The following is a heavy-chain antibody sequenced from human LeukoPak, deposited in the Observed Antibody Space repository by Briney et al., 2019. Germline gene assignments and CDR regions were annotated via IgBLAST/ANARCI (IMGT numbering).Heavy chain of an antibody. CDR3: AGPGGSLDY. CDR2: IYTSGST. D-gene: IGHD1-26*01. CDR1: GGSISSYY. V-gene: IGHV4-4*09. J-gene: IGHJ4*02. Sequence: SETLSLTCTVSGGSISSYYWSWIRQPPGKGLEWIGYIYTSGSTNYNPSLKSRVTISVDTSKNQFSLKLSSVTAADTAVYYCAGPGGSLDYWGRGTLVTVSS.